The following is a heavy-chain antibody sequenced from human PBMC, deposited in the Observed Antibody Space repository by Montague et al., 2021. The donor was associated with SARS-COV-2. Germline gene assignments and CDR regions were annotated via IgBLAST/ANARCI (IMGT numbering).Heavy chain of an antibody. CDR2: IYYSGST. Sequence: SETLSLTCTVSGGSISSYYWSWIRQPPGKGLEWIGYIYYSGSTXXXPSXKRRVTISVDTSKNQFSLKLSSVTAADTAVYYCARGGYCDYAFDIWGQGTMVTVSS. D-gene: IGHD4-17*01. V-gene: IGHV4-59*01. J-gene: IGHJ3*02. CDR1: GGSISSYY. CDR3: ARGGYCDYAFDI.